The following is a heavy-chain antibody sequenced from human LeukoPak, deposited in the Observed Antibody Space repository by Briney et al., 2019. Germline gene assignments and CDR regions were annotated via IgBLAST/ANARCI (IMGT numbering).Heavy chain of an antibody. V-gene: IGHV4-59*01. D-gene: IGHD3-10*01. CDR3: ARARWFGEHRWYYFDY. CDR2: IYHSGST. J-gene: IGHJ4*02. Sequence: SETLPLTCSVSGGSIGSDYWSWIRQPPGKGLEWIGYIYHSGSTNYNPSLKSRVTMSVDTSKNQFSLKLSSVTAADTAVYYCARARWFGEHRWYYFDYWGQGTLVTVSS. CDR1: GGSIGSDY.